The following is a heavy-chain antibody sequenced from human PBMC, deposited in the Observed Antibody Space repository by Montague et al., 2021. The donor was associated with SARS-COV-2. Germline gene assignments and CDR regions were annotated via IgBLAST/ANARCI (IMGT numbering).Heavy chain of an antibody. V-gene: IGHV4-61*02. D-gene: IGHD2-21*01. Sequence: TLSLTCTVSGGSISSGSYYWSWIRQPAGKGLEWIGRIYTSGTTDYSFSLKSRITISVDTSKNQFSLKLTSVTAADTAVYYCARAHIGSAAHLDNWGQGSLVTVSS. CDR3: ARAHIGSAAHLDN. CDR1: GGSISSGSYY. CDR2: IYTSGTT. J-gene: IGHJ4*02.